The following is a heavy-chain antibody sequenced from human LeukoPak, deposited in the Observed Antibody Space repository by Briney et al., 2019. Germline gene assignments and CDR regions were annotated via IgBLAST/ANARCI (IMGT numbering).Heavy chain of an antibody. CDR2: IYHSGST. J-gene: IGHJ5*02. D-gene: IGHD3-10*01. CDR1: GGSISSGGYS. V-gene: IGHV4-30-2*01. CDR3: ARAKFGFGELLSWFGP. Sequence: SETLSLTCAVSGGSISSGGYSWSWIRQPPGKGLEWIGYIYHSGSTYYNPSLKSRVTISVDRSKNQFSLKLSSVTAADTAVYYCARAKFGFGELLSWFGPWGQGTLVTVSS.